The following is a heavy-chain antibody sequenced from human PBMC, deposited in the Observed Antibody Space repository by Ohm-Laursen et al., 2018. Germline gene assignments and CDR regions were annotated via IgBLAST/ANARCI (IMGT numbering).Heavy chain of an antibody. V-gene: IGHV3-15*01. J-gene: IGHJ4*02. CDR2: IKSKTDGGTT. CDR3: TTDHSSGYYPRDY. Sequence: GSLRLSCTASGFTFSSYAMSWVRQAPGKGLEWVGRIKSKTDGGTTDYAAPVKGRFTISRDDSKNTLYLQMNSLKTEDTAVYYCTTDHSSGYYPRDYWGQGTLVTVSS. D-gene: IGHD3-22*01. CDR1: GFTFSSYA.